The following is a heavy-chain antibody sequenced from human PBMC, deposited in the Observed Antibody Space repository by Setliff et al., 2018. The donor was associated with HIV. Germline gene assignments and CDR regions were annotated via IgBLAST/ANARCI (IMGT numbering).Heavy chain of an antibody. V-gene: IGHV4-39*01. J-gene: IGHJ6*03. D-gene: IGHD2-2*01. Sequence: SETLSLTCAVSGGSISSSSYYWGWIRQPPGKGLEWIGSIYYSGSTYYNPSLKSRVTISVDTSKNQFSLKLSSVTAADTAVYYCARVDCSSTSCYRDYYYYMDVWGKGTTVTVSS. CDR1: GGSISSSSYY. CDR2: IYYSGST. CDR3: ARVDCSSTSCYRDYYYYMDV.